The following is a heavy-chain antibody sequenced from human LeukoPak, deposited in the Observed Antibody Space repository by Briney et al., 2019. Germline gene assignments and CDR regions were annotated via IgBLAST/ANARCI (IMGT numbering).Heavy chain of an antibody. Sequence: PSETLSLTCTVSGGSVSSGSYYWGWIRQPPGKGLEWIGYIYYSGSTNYNPSLKSRVTISVDTSKNQFSLKLSSVTAADTAVYYCARWPRNYDILTGSIYAFDYWGQGTLVTVSS. V-gene: IGHV4-61*01. CDR1: GGSVSSGSYY. CDR3: ARWPRNYDILTGSIYAFDY. D-gene: IGHD3-9*01. J-gene: IGHJ4*02. CDR2: IYYSGST.